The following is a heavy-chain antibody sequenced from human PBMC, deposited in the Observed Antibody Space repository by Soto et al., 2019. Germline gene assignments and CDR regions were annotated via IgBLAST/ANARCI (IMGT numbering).Heavy chain of an antibody. CDR1: GFTFSNYN. CDR2: ISSSSSYI. V-gene: IGHV3-21*01. J-gene: IGHJ5*02. D-gene: IGHD3-9*01. CDR3: ASQYDFVTGCQFDP. Sequence: EVQLVESGGGLVKPGGSLRLSCAASGFTFSNYNMNWVRQAPGKGLEWVSSISSSSSYIYYADSVKGRFTISRDNATNSLYLQMNSLRAEDTAIYFCASQYDFVTGCQFDPLGQGTLVTVSS.